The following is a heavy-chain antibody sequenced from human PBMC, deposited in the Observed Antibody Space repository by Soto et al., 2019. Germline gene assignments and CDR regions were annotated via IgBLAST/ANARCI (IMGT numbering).Heavy chain of an antibody. D-gene: IGHD2-15*01. CDR2: IDPSDSYT. CDR1: GYSFTSYW. Sequence: EVQLVQSGAEVKKPGESLRISCKGSGYSFTSYWISWVRQMPGKGLEWMGRIDPSDSYTNYSPSFQGHVTISADKSISTAYLQWSSLKASDTAMNYCARLGGYCSGGSCYGYNWFDPWGQGTLVTVSS. J-gene: IGHJ5*02. V-gene: IGHV5-10-1*03. CDR3: ARLGGYCSGGSCYGYNWFDP.